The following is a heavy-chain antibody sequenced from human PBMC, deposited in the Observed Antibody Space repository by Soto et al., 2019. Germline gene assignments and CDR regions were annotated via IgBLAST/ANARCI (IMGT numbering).Heavy chain of an antibody. V-gene: IGHV3-7*01. J-gene: IGHJ3*02. D-gene: IGHD4-17*01. Sequence: EVQLVESGGGLVQPGGSLRLSCAASGFTFSSYWMSWVRQAPGKGLEWVANIKQDGSEKYYVDSVKGRFTISRDNAKNSLYLQMNSLRAEDTAVYYCARDFPGPQDYGDYEETAFDIWGQGTMVTVSS. CDR1: GFTFSSYW. CDR3: ARDFPGPQDYGDYEETAFDI. CDR2: IKQDGSEK.